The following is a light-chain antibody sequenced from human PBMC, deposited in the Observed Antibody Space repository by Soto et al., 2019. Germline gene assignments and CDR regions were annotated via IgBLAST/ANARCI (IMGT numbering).Light chain of an antibody. V-gene: IGLV2-23*01. CDR2: EGN. J-gene: IGLJ2*01. CDR1: SSDVGTYNL. CDR3: CSYAPSRTLL. Sequence: QSVLTQPAFVSGSLCQSITILCTGTSSDVGTYNLVTWYQQHPGRVPKLILYEGNKRPSGVSSRFSASKSGNTASLTISGLQAEDEADYFCCSYAPSRTLLFGGGTKVTVL.